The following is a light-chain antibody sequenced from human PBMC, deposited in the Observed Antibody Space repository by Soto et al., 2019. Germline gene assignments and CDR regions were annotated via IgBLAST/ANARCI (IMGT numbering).Light chain of an antibody. CDR3: QQYNSYSPYT. J-gene: IGKJ2*01. V-gene: IGKV1-5*01. Sequence: DIQMTQSPSTLSASVGDRVTITCWASQSISSWLAWYQQKPGKAPKVLIYDASSLESGVPSRFSGSGSGTEFTLTISSLQPDDFATYYCQQYNSYSPYTFGQGTKLEIK. CDR2: DAS. CDR1: QSISSW.